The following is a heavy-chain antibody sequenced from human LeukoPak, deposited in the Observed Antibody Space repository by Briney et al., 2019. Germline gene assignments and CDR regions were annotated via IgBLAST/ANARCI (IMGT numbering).Heavy chain of an antibody. J-gene: IGHJ5*02. V-gene: IGHV3-23*01. CDR2: ISGSGGST. Sequence: PGGSLRLSCAASGFTFSSYAMSWVRQAPGKGLEWVSAISGSGGSTYYADSVKGRFTISRDNSKNTLYLQMNGLRAEDTAVYYCAKDRGIAAAGTPNWFDPWGQGTLVTVSS. CDR1: GFTFSSYA. CDR3: AKDRGIAAAGTPNWFDP. D-gene: IGHD6-13*01.